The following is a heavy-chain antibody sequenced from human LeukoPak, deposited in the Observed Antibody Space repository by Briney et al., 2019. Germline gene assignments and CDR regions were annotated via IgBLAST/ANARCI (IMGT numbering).Heavy chain of an antibody. J-gene: IGHJ4*02. CDR2: IHYSGST. D-gene: IGHD6-13*01. Sequence: PSETLSHTCTVSGGSISSHYWSWIRQPPGKGLEWIAYIHYSGSTNYNPSLKSRVTISVDTSKKHLSLKLSSVTAADTAVYYCARDSSDYWGQGTLVTVSS. V-gene: IGHV4-59*11. CDR3: ARDSSDY. CDR1: GGSISSHY.